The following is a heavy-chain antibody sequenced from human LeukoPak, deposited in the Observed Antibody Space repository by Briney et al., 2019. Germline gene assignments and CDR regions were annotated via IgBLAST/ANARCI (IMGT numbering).Heavy chain of an antibody. Sequence: SETLSLTCTVSGYSVSSGYYWGWIRQPPGKGLEWIGRIYTSGSTNYNPSLKSRVIMSVDTSKNHFPLKLTSVTAADTAVYYCARNGFDHDYSITGYYWYMDVWGKGTTVTVSS. D-gene: IGHD4-11*01. CDR3: ARNGFDHDYSITGYYWYMDV. J-gene: IGHJ6*03. CDR1: GYSVSSGYY. V-gene: IGHV4-38-2*02. CDR2: IYTSGST.